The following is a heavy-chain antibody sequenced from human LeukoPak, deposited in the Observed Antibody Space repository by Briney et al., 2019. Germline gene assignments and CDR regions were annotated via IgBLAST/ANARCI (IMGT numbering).Heavy chain of an antibody. V-gene: IGHV3-23*01. CDR2: VSGSGGST. D-gene: IGHD1-14*01. Sequence: PGGSLRLSCAASGFTFSSYAMSWVRQAPGTGLEWVSGVSGSGGSTYYADSVKGRFTISRDNSKNTLYLQMNSLRAEDTAVYYCARAQPSRPTPLGYWGQGTLVTVSS. J-gene: IGHJ4*02. CDR3: ARAQPSRPTPLGY. CDR1: GFTFSSYA.